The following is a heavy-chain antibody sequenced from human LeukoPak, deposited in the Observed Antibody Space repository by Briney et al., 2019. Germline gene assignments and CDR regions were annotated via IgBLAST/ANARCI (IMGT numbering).Heavy chain of an antibody. Sequence: SSETLSLTCAVYGGSLSGYYWSWLRQPPGKGGEWIGDINHSGSTHYNPSLKSRVTISVDTSKNQFSLTLSSVTAADMAVYYGARGDSSGFPTGWGQGTLVTVSS. CDR2: INHSGST. J-gene: IGHJ4*02. CDR3: ARGDSSGFPTG. V-gene: IGHV4-34*01. D-gene: IGHD3-22*01. CDR1: GGSLSGYY.